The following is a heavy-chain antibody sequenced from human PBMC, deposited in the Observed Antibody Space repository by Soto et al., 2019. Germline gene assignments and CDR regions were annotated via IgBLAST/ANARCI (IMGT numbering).Heavy chain of an antibody. CDR3: AKDLGFYSSTWHYFDY. CDR2: IRNKGNSYTT. CDR1: GFTFSDHY. J-gene: IGHJ4*02. D-gene: IGHD6-13*01. V-gene: IGHV3-72*01. Sequence: GGSLRLSCAASGFTFSDHYMDWVRQAPGKGLEWVGRIRNKGNSYTTEYAASVKGRFTISRDESQNSLYLQMNSLKTEDTAVYYCAKDLGFYSSTWHYFDYWGQGTLVTVSS.